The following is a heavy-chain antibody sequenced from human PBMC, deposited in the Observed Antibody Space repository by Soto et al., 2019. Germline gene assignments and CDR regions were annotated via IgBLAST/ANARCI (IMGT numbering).Heavy chain of an antibody. CDR1: GGSFSGYY. J-gene: IGHJ4*02. D-gene: IGHD3-3*01. V-gene: IGHV4-34*01. Sequence: HSETLSHTCAVYGGSFSGYYWSWIRQPPGKGLEWIGEINHSGSTNYNPSLKSRVTISVDTSKNQFSLKLSSVTAADTAVYYCARVLNFWSGYYPTLFYFDYWGQGTLVTVSS. CDR3: ARVLNFWSGYYPTLFYFDY. CDR2: INHSGST.